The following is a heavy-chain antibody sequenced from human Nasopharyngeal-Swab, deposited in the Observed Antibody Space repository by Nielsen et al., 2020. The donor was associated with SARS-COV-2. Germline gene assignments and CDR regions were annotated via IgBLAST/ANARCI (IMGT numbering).Heavy chain of an antibody. V-gene: IGHV3-30*18. J-gene: IGHJ3*02. D-gene: IGHD2-15*01. CDR3: AKRGGVGYCSGGSCLNDAFDI. CDR1: GFTFSSYG. Sequence: GESLKISCAASGFTFSSYGMHWVRQAPGKGLEWVAVISYDGSTTYYADSVKGRFTISRDNSKNTLYLQMNSLRAEDTAVYYCAKRGGVGYCSGGSCLNDAFDIWGRGTMVTVSS. CDR2: ISYDGSTT.